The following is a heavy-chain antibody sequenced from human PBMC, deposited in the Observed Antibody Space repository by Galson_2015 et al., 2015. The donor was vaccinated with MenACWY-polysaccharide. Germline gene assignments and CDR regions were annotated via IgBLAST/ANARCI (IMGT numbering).Heavy chain of an antibody. CDR2: IHHRTGT. J-gene: IGHJ4*02. Sequence: SETLSLTCAVYGGSFSGHYWSWIRQSPGRGLEWIGEIHHRTGTDYNASLKSRVTISEDTSKNQFSLHLKSVTAADTAVYFCARGREKKQLPFDYWGPGILVTGSS. D-gene: IGHD6-19*01. CDR1: GGSFSGHY. CDR3: ARGREKKQLPFDY. V-gene: IGHV4-34*01.